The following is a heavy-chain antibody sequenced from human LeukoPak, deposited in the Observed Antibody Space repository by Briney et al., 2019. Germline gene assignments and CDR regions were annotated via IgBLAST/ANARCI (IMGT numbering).Heavy chain of an antibody. J-gene: IGHJ5*02. D-gene: IGHD3-10*01. Sequence: PSETLSLTCTVSGGSISSYYWSWIRQPAGKGLEWIGRIYTSGSTNYNPSLKSRVTMPVDTSKNQFSLKLSSVTAADTAVYYCARVVEHYYGSGERSDWFDPWGQGTLVTVSS. CDR2: IYTSGST. CDR1: GGSISSYY. CDR3: ARVVEHYYGSGERSDWFDP. V-gene: IGHV4-4*07.